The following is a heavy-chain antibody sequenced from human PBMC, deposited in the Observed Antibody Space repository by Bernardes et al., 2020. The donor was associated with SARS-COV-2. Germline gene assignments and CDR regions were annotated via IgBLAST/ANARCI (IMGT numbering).Heavy chain of an antibody. CDR2: IYSTGTT. Sequence: SETLSLTCTVSGGSISSDYWSWIRQPAGKGLEWIGRIYSTGTTNYNPSLKSRVTMSVDTSKNQFSLKVTSVTAADTAVYYCARDYAIFMIYSNRGMDVWGQGTTVTVSS. CDR1: GGSISSDY. V-gene: IGHV4-4*07. D-gene: IGHD3-9*01. J-gene: IGHJ6*02. CDR3: ARDYAIFMIYSNRGMDV.